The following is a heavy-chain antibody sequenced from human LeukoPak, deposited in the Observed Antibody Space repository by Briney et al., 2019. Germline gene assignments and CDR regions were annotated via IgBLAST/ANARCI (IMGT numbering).Heavy chain of an antibody. V-gene: IGHV4-34*01. D-gene: IGHD2-2*01. CDR1: GGSFSGYY. J-gene: IGHJ6*03. Sequence: SETLSLTCAVYGGSFSGYYWSWIRQPPGKGLEWIGEINHSGSTNYNPSLKSRVTISVDTSKNQFSLKLSSVTAADTAVYYCAKDWCSSTSCYFYYYYYMDVWGKGTTVTISS. CDR3: AKDWCSSTSCYFYYYYYMDV. CDR2: INHSGST.